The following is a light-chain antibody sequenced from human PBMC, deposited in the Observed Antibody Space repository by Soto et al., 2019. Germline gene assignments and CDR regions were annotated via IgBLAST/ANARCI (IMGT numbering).Light chain of an antibody. J-gene: IGKJ1*01. Sequence: EIVLTQSPGILSLSPGERATLSCRASQSVSNSYLAWYQQKPGQAPRLLMYAASNRATGSPDRFSGSGSGTDFTLTISRLEPEDFAVYYCQQFPTWTFGQGTKVEIK. V-gene: IGKV3-20*01. CDR3: QQFPTWT. CDR1: QSVSNSY. CDR2: AAS.